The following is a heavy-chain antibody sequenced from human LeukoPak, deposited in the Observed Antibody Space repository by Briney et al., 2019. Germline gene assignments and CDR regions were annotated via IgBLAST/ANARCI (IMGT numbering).Heavy chain of an antibody. V-gene: IGHV4-31*03. CDR1: GGSISSGGYY. J-gene: IGHJ5*02. Sequence: SETLSLTCTVSGGSISSGGYYWSWIRQHPGKGLEWIGYIYYSGGTYYNPSLKSRVTISVDTSKNQFSLKLSSVTAADTAVYYCARAIFGVVISWFDPWGQGTLVTVSS. CDR3: ARAIFGVVISWFDP. D-gene: IGHD3-3*01. CDR2: IYYSGGT.